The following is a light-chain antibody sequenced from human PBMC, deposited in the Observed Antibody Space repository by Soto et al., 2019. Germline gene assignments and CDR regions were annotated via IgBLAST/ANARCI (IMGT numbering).Light chain of an antibody. CDR1: QSVSSN. CDR3: QQYYQWPSYT. V-gene: IGKV3-15*01. Sequence: EIVMTQSPVTLSVSPGESATLSCRASQSVSSNLAWYQQKPGQSPRLLVYDASTRASTIPARFSGSGSGTEFTLTINTLQPEDFAVYYCQQYYQWPSYTFGQGTKVDIK. J-gene: IGKJ2*01. CDR2: DAS.